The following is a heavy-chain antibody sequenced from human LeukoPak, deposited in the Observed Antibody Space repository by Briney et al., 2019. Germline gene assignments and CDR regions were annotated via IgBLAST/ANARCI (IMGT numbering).Heavy chain of an antibody. D-gene: IGHD1-14*01. CDR1: GLTFSSHW. CDR3: ATQKGGNPAY. Sequence: GGSLRLSCAASGLTFSSHWMHWVRQAPGKGLVWVSRITNDGSRTTYADSVKGRFTISRDNAKNMLYLQVNSLRAEDTTVYYCATQKGGNPAYWGQGTLVTVSS. V-gene: IGHV3-74*01. CDR2: ITNDGSRT. J-gene: IGHJ4*02.